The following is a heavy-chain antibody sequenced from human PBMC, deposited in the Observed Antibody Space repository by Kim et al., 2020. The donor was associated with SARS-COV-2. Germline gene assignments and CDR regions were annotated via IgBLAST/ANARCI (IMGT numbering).Heavy chain of an antibody. V-gene: IGHV3-9*01. Sequence: KGLFTISRDNAKNSLYLQMNSLRAEDTALYYCAKDIMVRGVIITSPWFDPWGHGTLVTVSS. D-gene: IGHD3-10*01. CDR3: AKDIMVRGVIITSPWFDP. J-gene: IGHJ5*02.